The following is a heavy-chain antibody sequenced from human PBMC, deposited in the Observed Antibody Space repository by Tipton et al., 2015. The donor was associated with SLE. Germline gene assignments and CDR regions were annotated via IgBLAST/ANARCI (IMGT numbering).Heavy chain of an antibody. V-gene: IGHV4-39*07. J-gene: IGHJ4*02. Sequence: TLSLTCTVSGGSISSSSYYWGWIRQPPGKGLEWIGSIYYSGSTYYNPSLKSRVTISVDTSKNQFSLKLSSVTAADTAVYYCAREADYGDPEYWGQGTLVTVSS. D-gene: IGHD4-17*01. CDR1: GGSISSSSYY. CDR3: AREADYGDPEY. CDR2: IYYSGST.